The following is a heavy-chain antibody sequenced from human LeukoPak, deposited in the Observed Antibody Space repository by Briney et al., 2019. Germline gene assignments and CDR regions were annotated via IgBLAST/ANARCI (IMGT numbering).Heavy chain of an antibody. CDR3: ARAGDFSFKD. Sequence: GALRLSCAASGFTFSDYYMSWIRQAPGKGLEWVSYISSSSSTISYADSVKGRFTISRDNAENSLYLQMNSLRAEDTAVYYCARAGDFSFKDWGQGTLVTVSS. CDR2: ISSSSSTI. J-gene: IGHJ4*02. CDR1: GFTFSDYY. V-gene: IGHV3-11*04. D-gene: IGHD3-3*01.